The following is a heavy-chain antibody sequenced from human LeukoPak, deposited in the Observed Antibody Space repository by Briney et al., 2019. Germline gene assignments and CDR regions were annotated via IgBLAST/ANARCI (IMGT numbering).Heavy chain of an antibody. V-gene: IGHV3-23*01. CDR3: AKGSAFSRPYYFDY. D-gene: IGHD6-13*01. CDR2: INSGSSSST. J-gene: IGHJ4*02. CDR1: GFTFSNYA. Sequence: PGGSLRLSCAASGFTFSNYAMSWVRQAPGKGLEWVSAINSGSSSSTYYADSVKGRFTISRDNSKNTLYLQVNSLRAEDAEDSAIYYCAKGSAFSRPYYFDYWGQGVLVTVSS.